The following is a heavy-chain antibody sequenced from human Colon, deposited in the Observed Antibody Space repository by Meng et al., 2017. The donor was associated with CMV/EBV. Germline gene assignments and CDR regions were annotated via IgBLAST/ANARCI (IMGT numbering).Heavy chain of an antibody. Sequence: QITPKHSGPTLVKPTHTLTLPCTFSGFSFITDKAGVGWIRHPPGKALEWLGFIYWDDDTRYSPSLKTRLTITRDTSKNQVILTMTNMDPADTATYYCVRRSYSSQDDYWGQGALVTVSS. CDR1: GFSFITDKAG. CDR3: VRRSYSSQDDY. J-gene: IGHJ4*02. CDR2: IYWDDDT. V-gene: IGHV2-5*02. D-gene: IGHD3-22*01.